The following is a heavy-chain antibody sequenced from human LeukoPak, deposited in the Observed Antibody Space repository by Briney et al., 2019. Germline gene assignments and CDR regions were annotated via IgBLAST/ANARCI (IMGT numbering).Heavy chain of an antibody. D-gene: IGHD6-13*01. V-gene: IGHV4-59*01. CDR1: GVSISSYY. Sequence: SETLSLTCTVSGVSISSYYWSWVRQPPGKGLEWIGYIYYSGSTNYNPSLKSRVTISVDTSKNQSSLKLSSVTAADTAVYYCARDGPYSSSWPLYYYYGMDVWGQGTTVTVSS. CDR3: ARDGPYSSSWPLYYYYGMDV. CDR2: IYYSGST. J-gene: IGHJ6*02.